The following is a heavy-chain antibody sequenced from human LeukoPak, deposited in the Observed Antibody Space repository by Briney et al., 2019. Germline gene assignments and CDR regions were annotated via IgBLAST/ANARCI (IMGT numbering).Heavy chain of an antibody. J-gene: IGHJ4*02. Sequence: GASVKVSCKASGGTFSSYAISWVRQAPGQGLEWMGRIIPILGIANYAQKLQGRVTITADKSTSTAYMELSSLRSEDTAVYYCASEEKRSFDYWGQGTLVTVSS. CDR1: GGTFSSYA. V-gene: IGHV1-69*04. D-gene: IGHD5-24*01. CDR2: IIPILGIA. CDR3: ASEEKRSFDY.